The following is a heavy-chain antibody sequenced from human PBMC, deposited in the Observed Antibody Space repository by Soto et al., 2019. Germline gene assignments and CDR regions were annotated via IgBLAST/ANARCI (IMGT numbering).Heavy chain of an antibody. J-gene: IGHJ4*02. CDR3: ARVGSGYDPVFDY. Sequence: QVQLQESGPGLVKPSETLSLTCTVSGGSISSYYWSWIRQPPGKGLEWIGYIYYSGSTNYNPSLKSRVTISVETSKNQFSLKLSSVTAADTAVYYCARVGSGYDPVFDYWGQGTLVTVSS. D-gene: IGHD5-12*01. CDR2: IYYSGST. V-gene: IGHV4-59*01. CDR1: GGSISSYY.